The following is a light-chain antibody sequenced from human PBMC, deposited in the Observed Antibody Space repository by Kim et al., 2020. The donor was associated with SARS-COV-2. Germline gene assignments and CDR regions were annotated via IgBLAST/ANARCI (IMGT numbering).Light chain of an antibody. CDR1: QSVDTN. CDR3: QQYNNWRT. V-gene: IGKV3-15*01. J-gene: IGKJ1*01. Sequence: MLTQSPATLSVSPGERATLSCRASQSVDTNLAWYQQRPGQAPRLLIYGASTRATGVPARFSGGGSGTDFTLTISSLQSEDFAVYYCQQYNNWRTFGQGTKVDIK. CDR2: GAS.